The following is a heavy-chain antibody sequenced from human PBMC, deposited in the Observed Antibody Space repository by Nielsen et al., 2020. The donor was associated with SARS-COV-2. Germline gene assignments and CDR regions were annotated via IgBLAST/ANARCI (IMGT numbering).Heavy chain of an antibody. CDR3: ARPLSSSWYSDGMDV. V-gene: IGHV4-39*01. CDR1: GGSISRSSYY. CDR2: IYYSGST. J-gene: IGHJ6*02. D-gene: IGHD6-13*01. Sequence: SETLSLTCTVSGGSISRSSYYWGWIRQSPGKGLEWIGSIYYSGSTYYNPSLKSRVTISVDTSKNQFSLKLSSVTAADTAVYYCARPLSSSWYSDGMDVWGQGTTVTVSS.